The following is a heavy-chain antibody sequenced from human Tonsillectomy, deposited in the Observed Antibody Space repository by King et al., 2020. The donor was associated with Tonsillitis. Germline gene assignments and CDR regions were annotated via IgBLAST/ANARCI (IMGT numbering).Heavy chain of an antibody. J-gene: IGHJ5*02. CDR3: AKGRYSGISARLDP. D-gene: IGHD1-26*01. CDR1: GFTFADYA. V-gene: IGHV3-9*01. Sequence: VQLVESGGGLVQPGRSLRLSCEASGFTFADYAMHWVRQAPGKGLEWVSGISWNSGSIGYADSLKGRFTISRDNAKNSLYLQMNSLRAEDTALYYCAKGRYSGISARLDPWGQGTLVTVSS. CDR2: ISWNSGSI.